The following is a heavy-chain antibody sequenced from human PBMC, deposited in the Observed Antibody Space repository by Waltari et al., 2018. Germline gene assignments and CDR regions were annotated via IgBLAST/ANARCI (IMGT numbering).Heavy chain of an antibody. V-gene: IGHV3-73*01. D-gene: IGHD4-17*01. CDR2: IRSKANSYAT. Sequence: EVQLVESGGGLVQPGGSLKLSCAASGFTFSGSAMHWVRQASGKGLEWVGRIRSKANSYATAYAASVKGRFTISRDDSKNTAYLQMNSLKTEDTAVYYCTRRGYGGNSEAPTYYYGMDVWGQGTTVTVSS. CDR1: GFTFSGSA. J-gene: IGHJ6*02. CDR3: TRRGYGGNSEAPTYYYGMDV.